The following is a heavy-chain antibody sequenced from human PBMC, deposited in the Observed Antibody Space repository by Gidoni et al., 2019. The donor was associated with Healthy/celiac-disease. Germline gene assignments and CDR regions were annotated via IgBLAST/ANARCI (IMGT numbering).Heavy chain of an antibody. V-gene: IGHV4-39*01. D-gene: IGHD3-9*01. CDR1: GGSTSSSSYY. CDR3: ARRGRTGYFTRDALDI. J-gene: IGHJ3*02. Sequence: QLQLQESGPGLVKPSETLSPTCTVSGGSTSSSSYYWGWIRQPPGKGLEWIGSIYYSGSTYYNPSLKSRVTISVDTSKNQFSLKLSSVTAADKAVDYGARRGRTGYFTRDALDIWGQGTMVTVSS. CDR2: IYYSGST.